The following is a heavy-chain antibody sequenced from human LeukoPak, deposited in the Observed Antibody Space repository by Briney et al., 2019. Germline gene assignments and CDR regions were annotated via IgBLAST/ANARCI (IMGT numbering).Heavy chain of an antibody. J-gene: IGHJ3*02. D-gene: IGHD6-19*01. CDR2: ISAYNGNT. V-gene: IGHV1-18*01. CDR3: AGGYSSGWNDAFDI. CDR1: GGTFSSYA. Sequence: GASVKVSCKASGGTFSSYAISWVRQAPGQGLEWMGWISAYNGNTNYAQKLQGRVTMTTDTSTSTAYMELRSLRSDDTAVYYCAGGYSSGWNDAFDIWGQGTMVTVSS.